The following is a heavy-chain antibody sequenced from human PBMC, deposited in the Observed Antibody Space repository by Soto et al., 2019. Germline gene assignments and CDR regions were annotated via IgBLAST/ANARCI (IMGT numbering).Heavy chain of an antibody. CDR2: AFYRSKWYY. D-gene: IGHD6-13*01. CDR1: GDTVSSNTAA. J-gene: IGHJ4*02. Sequence: PSQTLSLTCVISGDTVSSNTAAWNWIRQSPSRGLEWLGRAFYRSKWYYDYAVFVKSRITINADTSKNQVSLQLNSVTPDDTAVNYCARALGTAAPRNFDYCGKGTLVTVSS. CDR3: ARALGTAAPRNFDY. V-gene: IGHV6-1*01.